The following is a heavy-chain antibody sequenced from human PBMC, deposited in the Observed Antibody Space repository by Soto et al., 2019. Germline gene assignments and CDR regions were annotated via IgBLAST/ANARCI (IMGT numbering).Heavy chain of an antibody. J-gene: IGHJ5*02. CDR1: GGSISGYY. V-gene: IGHV4-59*08. CDR2: IYYSGST. CDR3: ARRRSGWSNWFDP. D-gene: IGHD6-19*01. Sequence: SETLSLTCTVSGGSISGYYGSWIRQPPGKGLEWIGYIYYSGSTNYNPSLKSRVTISVDTSKNQFSLKLSSVTAADTAVYYCARRRSGWSNWFDPWGQGTLVTVSS.